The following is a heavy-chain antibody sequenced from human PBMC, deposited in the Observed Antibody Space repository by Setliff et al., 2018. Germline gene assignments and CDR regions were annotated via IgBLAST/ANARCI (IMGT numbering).Heavy chain of an antibody. D-gene: IGHD3-10*01. CDR3: TTPLLESTGWFGYYGMGV. CDR1: GFTFSNVW. CDR2: IKRNSDGATT. J-gene: IGHJ6*02. Sequence: PGGSLRLSCAASGFTFSNVWLSWVRQAPGKGLEWVGRIKRNSDGATTDYAAPVKGRFTISRDDSKNTLYLQMNRLEAEDTAMYYCTTPLLESTGWFGYYGMGVWGQGTTVTVSS. V-gene: IGHV3-15*05.